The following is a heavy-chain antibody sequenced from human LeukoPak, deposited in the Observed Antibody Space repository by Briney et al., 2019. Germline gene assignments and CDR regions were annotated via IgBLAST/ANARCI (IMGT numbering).Heavy chain of an antibody. Sequence: SETLSLTCTVSGGSINPYYWSWIRQPPGKGLEYNGYISYTGSTNSNPSLKSRLTISVDTSKNQLSLKLRSVTAADTAVYYCARIHDYGDYAFDKWGQGTLVTVSS. D-gene: IGHD4-17*01. CDR3: ARIHDYGDYAFDK. J-gene: IGHJ4*02. V-gene: IGHV4-59*08. CDR2: ISYTGST. CDR1: GGSINPYY.